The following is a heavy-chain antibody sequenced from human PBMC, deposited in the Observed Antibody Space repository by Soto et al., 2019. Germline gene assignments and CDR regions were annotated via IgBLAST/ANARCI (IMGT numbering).Heavy chain of an antibody. V-gene: IGHV1-18*01. CDR3: ARDADIGMNDY. Sequence: QVQLVQSGAEVKKPGASVKVSCKASGYTFTSYGISWVRQAPGQGLEWMGWISAYNGNTKYAQKLQGRVTMTTDTATSTAYRQLRSLRADDTAVYYCARDADIGMNDYWGQGTVVTVSS. CDR1: GYTFTSYG. J-gene: IGHJ4*02. CDR2: ISAYNGNT.